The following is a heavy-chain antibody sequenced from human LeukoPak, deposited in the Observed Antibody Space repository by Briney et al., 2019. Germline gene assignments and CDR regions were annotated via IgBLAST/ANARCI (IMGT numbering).Heavy chain of an antibody. CDR2: IIPIFGTA. D-gene: IGHD3-22*01. V-gene: IGHV1-69*05. J-gene: IGHJ4*02. Sequence: SVKVSCKASGGTFSSYAISWVRQAPGQGLEWMGGIIPIFGTANYAQRFQGRVTITTDESTSTAYMELSSLRSEDTAVYYCARDRHTYYYDSSGSIYWGQGTLVTVSS. CDR1: GGTFSSYA. CDR3: ARDRHTYYYDSSGSIY.